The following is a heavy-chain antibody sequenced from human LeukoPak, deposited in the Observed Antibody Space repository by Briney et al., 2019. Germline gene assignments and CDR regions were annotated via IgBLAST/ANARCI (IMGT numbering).Heavy chain of an antibody. D-gene: IGHD4-23*01. CDR3: AKVTGDGGNFDY. CDR1: GFTFSNAW. V-gene: IGHV3-23*01. Sequence: GGSLRLSCAASGFTFSNAWMSWVRQAPGKGLEWVSAISGSGGSTYYADSVKGRFTISRDNSKNTLYLQMNSLRAEDTAVYYCAKVTGDGGNFDYWGQGTLVTVSS. J-gene: IGHJ4*02. CDR2: ISGSGGST.